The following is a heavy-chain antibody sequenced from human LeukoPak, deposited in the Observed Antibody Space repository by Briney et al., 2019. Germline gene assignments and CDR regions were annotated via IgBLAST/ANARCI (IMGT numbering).Heavy chain of an antibody. CDR1: GDSISSYY. D-gene: IGHD6-6*01. J-gene: IGHJ4*02. CDR2: MYPRGTT. Sequence: SETLSLTCNVSGDSISSYYWSWIRQPAGKGLEWIGRMYPRGTTSYNASLKSRVTMSVDTSKNQFSLKLTSVTAADTAVYYCARGRIRTFIAAREDLDYWSQGILVTVSS. V-gene: IGHV4-4*07. CDR3: ARGRIRTFIAAREDLDY.